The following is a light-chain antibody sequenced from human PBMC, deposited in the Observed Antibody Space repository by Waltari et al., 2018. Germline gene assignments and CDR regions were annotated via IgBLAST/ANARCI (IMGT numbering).Light chain of an antibody. V-gene: IGKV3-15*01. CDR1: QSVGSN. CDR3: QQYNNWPAWT. CDR2: GAS. J-gene: IGKJ1*01. Sequence: ETVMTQSPATLSVSPGETATLSCRASQSVGSNLAWYQQKPGQAPSLLIYGASTRATGIPAKFSGSGSGTEFTLTISSLQSEDFAVYYCQQYNNWPAWTFGQGTKVEI.